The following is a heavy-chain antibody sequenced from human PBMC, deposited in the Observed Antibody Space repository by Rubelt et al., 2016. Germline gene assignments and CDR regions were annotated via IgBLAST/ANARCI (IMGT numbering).Heavy chain of an antibody. CDR1: GFSLTTSGMC. CDR2: IDWDDDK. D-gene: IGHD1-1*01. J-gene: IGHJ2*01. CDR3: ARIPNWRYWYFDL. Sequence: QVTLRESGPALVKPTQTLTLTCTFSGFSLTTSGMCVSWIRQFPGKALEWLARIDWDDDKFYSTSLQTRLTISKDTSKNQVVLTMTNMDPVDTATYYCARIPNWRYWYFDLWGRGTLVTVSS. V-gene: IGHV2-70*17.